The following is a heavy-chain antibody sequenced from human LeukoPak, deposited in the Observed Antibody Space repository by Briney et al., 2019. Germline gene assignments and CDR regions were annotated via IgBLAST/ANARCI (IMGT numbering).Heavy chain of an antibody. V-gene: IGHV3-7*03. Sequence: GGSLRLSCAASGFSFSRYWMSWVRQAPGNGLEWVANIKQDGGEKYYGDSVEGRFTVARVNAKNSLSLQLNSLRAEATAVYSCGREGGFAIFGAADSWGQGTLVTVSS. CDR1: GFSFSRYW. CDR3: GREGGFAIFGAADS. J-gene: IGHJ4*02. CDR2: IKQDGGEK. D-gene: IGHD3-3*01.